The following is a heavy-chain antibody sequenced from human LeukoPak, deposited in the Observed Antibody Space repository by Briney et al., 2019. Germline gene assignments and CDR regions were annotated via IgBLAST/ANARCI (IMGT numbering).Heavy chain of an antibody. CDR3: ARQRSAYCGGDCYSTPFDY. CDR1: GGSISSYY. CDR2: IYYSGST. Sequence: SETLSLTCTVSGGSISSYYWSWIRQPPGKGLEWIGYIYYSGSTNYNPSLKSRVTISVDTSKNQFSLKLSSVTAADTAVYYCARQRSAYCGGDCYSTPFDYWGQGTLVTVSS. D-gene: IGHD2-21*02. J-gene: IGHJ4*02. V-gene: IGHV4-59*08.